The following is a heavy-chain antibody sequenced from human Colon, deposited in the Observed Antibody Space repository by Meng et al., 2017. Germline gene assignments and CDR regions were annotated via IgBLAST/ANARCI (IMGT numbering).Heavy chain of an antibody. D-gene: IGHD3-10*01. CDR1: GGPTSSSNW. Sequence: SETLSLTCAVPGGPTSSSNWWSWVRQPPGKGLEWIGEIYHSGSTNYNPSLKSRVTISVDKSKNQFSLKLSSVTAADTAVYYCARDFERSYYGSGSSYYGMDVWGQGTTVTVSS. V-gene: IGHV4-4*02. CDR3: ARDFERSYYGSGSSYYGMDV. CDR2: IYHSGST. J-gene: IGHJ6*02.